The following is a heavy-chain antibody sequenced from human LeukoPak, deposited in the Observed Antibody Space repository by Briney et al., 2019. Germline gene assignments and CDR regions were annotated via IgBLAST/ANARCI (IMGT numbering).Heavy chain of an antibody. CDR2: ISSVGSTI. Sequence: GGSLRLSCAASGFTFSSYDVNWVRQAPGKGLEWLSYISSVGSTIYYADSVKGRFTISRDNAKNSLYLQMNSLRDEDTAVYYCARSRGLDYWGQGTLVTVSS. CDR1: GFTFSSYD. D-gene: IGHD3-10*01. J-gene: IGHJ4*02. CDR3: ARSRGLDY. V-gene: IGHV3-48*02.